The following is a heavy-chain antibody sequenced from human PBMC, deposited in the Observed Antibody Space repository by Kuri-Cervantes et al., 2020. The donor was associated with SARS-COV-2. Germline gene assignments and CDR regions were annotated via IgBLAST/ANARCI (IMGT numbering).Heavy chain of an antibody. CDR2: IRSKANSYAT. CDR3: SRSTVTSPLYGMDV. CDR1: GFTFSGSA. Sequence: GVLKISCAASGFTFSGSAMHWVRQASGKGLEWVGRIRSKANSYATAYAASVKGRFTISRDDSKNTAYLQMNSLKTEDTAVYYCSRSTVTSPLYGMDVWGQGTTVTVSS. V-gene: IGHV3-73*01. D-gene: IGHD4-17*01. J-gene: IGHJ6*02.